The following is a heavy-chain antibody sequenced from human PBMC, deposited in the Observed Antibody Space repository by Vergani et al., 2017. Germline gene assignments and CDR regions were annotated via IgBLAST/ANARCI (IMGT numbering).Heavy chain of an antibody. J-gene: IGHJ5*02. CDR2: IYPGDSDT. Sequence: EVQLVQSGAEVKKPGESPKISCKGSGYSFTSYWIGWVRQMPGKGLEWMGIIYPGDSDTRYSPSFQGQVTISADKSISTAYLQWSSLKASDTAMYYCARQARVVPAAANRWFDPWGQGTLVTVSS. V-gene: IGHV5-51*01. D-gene: IGHD2-2*01. CDR3: ARQARVVPAAANRWFDP. CDR1: GYSFTSYW.